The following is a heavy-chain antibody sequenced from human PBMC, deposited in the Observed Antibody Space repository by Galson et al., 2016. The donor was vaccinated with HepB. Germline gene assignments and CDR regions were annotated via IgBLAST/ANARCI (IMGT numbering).Heavy chain of an antibody. V-gene: IGHV1-2*02. D-gene: IGHD6-25*01. Sequence: SVKVSCKASGYTFTDYYIYWVRQAPGQGLEWMGWINPNSGGTKSAQKFQGRVTMTRDTSISTAYMDMSRLRSDDTAVYYCAMIDTVGTAAGTGRDDSWGRGPLVIVSS. J-gene: IGHJ4*02. CDR2: INPNSGGT. CDR3: AMIDTVGTAAGTGRDDS. CDR1: GYTFTDYY.